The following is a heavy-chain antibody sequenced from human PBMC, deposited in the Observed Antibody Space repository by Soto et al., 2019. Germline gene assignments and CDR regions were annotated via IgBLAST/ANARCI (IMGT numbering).Heavy chain of an antibody. Sequence: SLRLSCAASGFSFTTYAMHRVRQAPGKGLEWVAVISDDGSIKYYADSVKGRFTISRDNSKNTFYLQMNSLRGDDTALYYCARAIETAMDPCDYWGQGALVTVSS. CDR1: GFSFTTYA. CDR2: ISDDGSIK. J-gene: IGHJ4*02. CDR3: ARAIETAMDPCDY. V-gene: IGHV3-30-3*01. D-gene: IGHD5-18*01.